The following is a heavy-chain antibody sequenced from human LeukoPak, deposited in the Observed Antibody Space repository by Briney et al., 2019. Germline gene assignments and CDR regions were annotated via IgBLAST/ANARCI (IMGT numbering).Heavy chain of an antibody. V-gene: IGHV4-30-4*01. CDR1: GGSISSGDCY. D-gene: IGHD3-22*01. Sequence: SETLSLTCTVSGGSISSGDCYWRWLRQPPGKGLEWLGYISYSGSTYYNPSLKSRVAISVDTSKNQFSLKLSSVTAADTAVYYCARVYDSSAYYGYYFDYWGQGTLVTVSS. CDR2: ISYSGST. J-gene: IGHJ4*02. CDR3: ARVYDSSAYYGYYFDY.